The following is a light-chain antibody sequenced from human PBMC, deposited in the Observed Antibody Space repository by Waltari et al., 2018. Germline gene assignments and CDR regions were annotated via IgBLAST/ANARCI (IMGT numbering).Light chain of an antibody. V-gene: IGLV2-23*01. Sequence: QSALTQPASVSGSPGQSITISCTGTSSDVGNYNLLTWYQQYPGKAPKVMIYDDNRRPSGVSDRFSGSKSGNTASLTISGVQAEDEADYYCCSYAGSYTWVFGGGTKLTVL. CDR1: SSDVGNYNL. CDR3: CSYAGSYTWV. J-gene: IGLJ3*02. CDR2: DDN.